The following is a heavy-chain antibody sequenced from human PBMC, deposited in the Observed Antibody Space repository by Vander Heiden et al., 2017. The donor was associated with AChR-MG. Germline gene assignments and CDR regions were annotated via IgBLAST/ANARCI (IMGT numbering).Heavy chain of an antibody. CDR3: ASSARPLVWFGES. CDR2: ISSSSSYI. Sequence: EVQLVESGGGLVKPGGSLRLSCAASGFTFSSYSMNWVRQAPGKGLEWVSSISSSSSYIYYADAVKGRFTISRDNAKNSMYLQMKRMRAEDTAVYYCASSARPLVWFGESGGQGTLVTVSS. J-gene: IGHJ4*02. CDR1: GFTFSSYS. V-gene: IGHV3-21*01. D-gene: IGHD3-10*01.